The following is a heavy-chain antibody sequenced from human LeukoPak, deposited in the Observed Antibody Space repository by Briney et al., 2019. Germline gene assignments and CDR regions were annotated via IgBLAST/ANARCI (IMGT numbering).Heavy chain of an antibody. D-gene: IGHD1-26*01. CDR1: GYSISNGYY. CDR2: IYHSGST. J-gene: IGHJ4*02. CDR3: ARGRGVARPYYFDF. Sequence: PSETLSPTCTVSGYSISNGYYWGWIRPTPEKGLDWIGSIYHSGSTYYNPSLKSRLTISVETSKNQFSLKLNSVTAADTAVYFCARGRGVARPYYFDFWGQGTLVTVSS. V-gene: IGHV4-38-2*02.